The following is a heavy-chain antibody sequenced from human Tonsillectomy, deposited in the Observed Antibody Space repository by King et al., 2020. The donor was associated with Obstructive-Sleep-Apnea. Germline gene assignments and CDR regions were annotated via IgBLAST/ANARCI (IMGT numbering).Heavy chain of an antibody. CDR2: ISSDGNNK. CDR1: GFTFSSYA. CDR3: ARGHPEASVFDY. Sequence: VQLVESGGGVVQPGGSLRLSCAASGFTFSSYAMDWVRQAPGKGLEWVAVISSDGNNKYYADSVKGRFTISRDNSKNTLYLQMNSRRAEDTAVYYCARGHPEASVFDYWGQGTLVTVSS. D-gene: IGHD2-2*01. V-gene: IGHV3-30*04. J-gene: IGHJ4*02.